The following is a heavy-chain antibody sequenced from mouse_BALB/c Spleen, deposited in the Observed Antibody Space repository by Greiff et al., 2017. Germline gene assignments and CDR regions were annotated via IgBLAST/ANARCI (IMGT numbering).Heavy chain of an antibody. CDR2: IDPANGNT. D-gene: IGHD2-10*02. Sequence: VQLKESGAELVKPGASVKLSCTASGFNIKDTYMHWVKQRPEQGLEWIGRIDPANGNTKYDPKFQGKATITADTSSNTAYLQLSSLTSGDTAVYYCAMYGNYLVFAYWGQGTLVTVSA. CDR3: AMYGNYLVFAY. J-gene: IGHJ3*01. V-gene: IGHV14-3*02. CDR1: GFNIKDTY.